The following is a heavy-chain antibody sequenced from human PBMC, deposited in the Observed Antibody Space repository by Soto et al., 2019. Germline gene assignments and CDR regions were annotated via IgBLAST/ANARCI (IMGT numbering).Heavy chain of an antibody. CDR1: GYTFTSYY. V-gene: IGHV1-46*01. Sequence: QVQLVQSGAEVKKPGASVKVSCKASGYTFTSYYMHWVRQAPGQGLEWMGIINPSGGSTSYAQKFQGRVTMTRDTSTSTVYMELSSLRSEDTAVYYCARAGIVVVPAASYYFDYWSQGTLVTVSS. CDR2: INPSGGST. J-gene: IGHJ4*02. D-gene: IGHD2-2*01. CDR3: ARAGIVVVPAASYYFDY.